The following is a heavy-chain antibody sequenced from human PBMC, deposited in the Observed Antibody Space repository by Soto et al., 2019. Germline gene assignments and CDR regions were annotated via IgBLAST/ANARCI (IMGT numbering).Heavy chain of an antibody. Sequence: QVQLVQSGAEVKKPGSSVKVSCKASGGTFSSYAISWVRQAPGQGLEWMGGIIPIFGTANYAQKFQGRVTITADESTSTAYMELSSVRSEDTAVYYCASPGGITIFGVVATAAFDIWGQGTMVTVSS. CDR1: GGTFSSYA. J-gene: IGHJ3*02. CDR3: ASPGGITIFGVVATAAFDI. V-gene: IGHV1-69*01. CDR2: IIPIFGTA. D-gene: IGHD3-3*01.